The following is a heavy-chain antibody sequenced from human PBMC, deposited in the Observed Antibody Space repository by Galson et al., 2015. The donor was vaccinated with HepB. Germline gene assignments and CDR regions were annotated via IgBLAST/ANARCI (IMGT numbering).Heavy chain of an antibody. D-gene: IGHD6-13*01. Sequence: SLRLSCAASGFTFSSYAMHWVRQAPGKGLEYVSAISSNGGSTYYADSVKGRFTISRDNSKNTLYLQMSSLRAEDTAVYYCVKDSYSSSWYAWYFDLWGRGTLVTVSS. V-gene: IGHV3-64D*06. J-gene: IGHJ2*01. CDR1: GFTFSSYA. CDR2: ISSNGGST. CDR3: VKDSYSSSWYAWYFDL.